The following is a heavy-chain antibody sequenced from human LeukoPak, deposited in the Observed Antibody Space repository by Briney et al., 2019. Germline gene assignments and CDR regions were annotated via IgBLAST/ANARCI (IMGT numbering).Heavy chain of an antibody. CDR3: ARHPSGGYGDYVAEYFQH. CDR1: GFTYSSYW. CDR2: IKQDGSEK. J-gene: IGHJ1*01. D-gene: IGHD4-17*01. V-gene: IGHV3-7*01. Sequence: PGGSLRLSCAVSGFTYSSYWMSWVRQAPGKELEWVANIKQDGSEKYYVDSVKGRFTISRDNAKNSLYLQMNSLRAEDTAVYYCARHPSGGYGDYVAEYFQHWGQGTLVTVSS.